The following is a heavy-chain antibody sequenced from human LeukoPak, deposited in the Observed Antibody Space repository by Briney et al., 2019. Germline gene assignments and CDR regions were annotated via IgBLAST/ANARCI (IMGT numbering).Heavy chain of an antibody. CDR3: ARQGGSPSNLDY. Sequence: PSETLSLTCTVSGGSISSYYWSWIRQPPGKGLEWIGYIYYSGSTNYNPSLKSRVTISVDTSKKRFSLKLTSVTAADTAVYYCARQGGSPSNLDYWGQGTLVTVSS. CDR1: GGSISSYY. D-gene: IGHD1-26*01. CDR2: IYYSGST. J-gene: IGHJ4*02. V-gene: IGHV4-59*08.